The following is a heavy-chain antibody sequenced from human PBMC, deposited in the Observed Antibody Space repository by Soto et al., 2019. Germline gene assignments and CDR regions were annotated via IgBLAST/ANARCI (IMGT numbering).Heavy chain of an antibody. CDR1: GFTFSSYS. CDR3: ARDLTNYGSGSYYNGLDY. D-gene: IGHD3-10*01. Sequence: GGSLRLSCAASGFTFSSYSMNWVRQAPGKGLEWVSSISSSSSYIYYADSVKGRFTISRDNAKNSLYLQMNSLRAEDTAVYYCARDLTNYGSGSYYNGLDYWGQGTLVTVSS. V-gene: IGHV3-21*01. J-gene: IGHJ4*02. CDR2: ISSSSSYI.